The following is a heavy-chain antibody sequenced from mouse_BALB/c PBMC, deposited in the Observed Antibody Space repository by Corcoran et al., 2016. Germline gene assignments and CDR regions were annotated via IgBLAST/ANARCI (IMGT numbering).Heavy chain of an antibody. V-gene: IGHV9-3-1*01. J-gene: IGHJ3*01. D-gene: IGHD2-4*01. CDR1: GYTFTNYG. CDR2: INTYTGEP. CDR3: ARFLSTMITPFAY. Sequence: QIKLVQSGPELKKPGETVKISCKAYGYTFTNYGMNWVKQAPGKGLKWMGWINTYTGEPTYADDFKGRFAFSFETSASTTYLQINNLKNEDTATYFCARFLSTMITPFAYWGQGTLVTVSA.